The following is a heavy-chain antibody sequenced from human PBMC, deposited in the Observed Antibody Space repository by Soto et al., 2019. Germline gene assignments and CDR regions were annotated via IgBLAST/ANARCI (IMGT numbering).Heavy chain of an antibody. Sequence: ASVKVSCKASGYTFTGYYMHWVRQAPGQGLEWMGWINPNSGGTNYAQKFQGWVTMTRDTSISTAYMELSRLRSDDTAVYYCAREYYDILTGYPGYYYYGMDVWGQGTTVTVSS. CDR2: INPNSGGT. CDR1: GYTFTGYY. J-gene: IGHJ6*02. D-gene: IGHD3-9*01. V-gene: IGHV1-2*04. CDR3: AREYYDILTGYPGYYYYGMDV.